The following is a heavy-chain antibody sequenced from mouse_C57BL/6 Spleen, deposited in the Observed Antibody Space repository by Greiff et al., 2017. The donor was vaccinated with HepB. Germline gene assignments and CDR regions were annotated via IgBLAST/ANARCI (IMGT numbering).Heavy chain of an antibody. Sequence: QVQLQQPGAELVKPGASVKLSCKASGYTFTSYWMHWVKQRPGRGLEWIGWIDPNSGGTKYNEKFKSKTTLTVDKLSSTAYMQLSSLTSEDSAVYYCARTYYDYDFAMDYWGQGTTVTVSS. J-gene: IGHJ4*01. CDR3: ARTYYDYDFAMDY. D-gene: IGHD2-4*01. V-gene: IGHV1-72*01. CDR1: GYTFTSYW. CDR2: IDPNSGGT.